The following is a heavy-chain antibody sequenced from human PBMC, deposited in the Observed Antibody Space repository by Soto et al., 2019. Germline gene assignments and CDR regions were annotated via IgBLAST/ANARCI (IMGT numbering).Heavy chain of an antibody. V-gene: IGHV3-21*01. D-gene: IGHD5-18*01. CDR3: ARDVGIQVWLYYAMDV. CDR1: GFTFSSYS. CDR2: ISSSSSYI. J-gene: IGHJ6*02. Sequence: GGSLRLSCAASGFTFSSYSMNWVRQAPGKGLEWVSSISSSSSYIYYADSVKGRFTISRDNAKNSLYLQMNSLRAEDTAVYYCARDVGIQVWLYYAMDVWGQGTTVTVSS.